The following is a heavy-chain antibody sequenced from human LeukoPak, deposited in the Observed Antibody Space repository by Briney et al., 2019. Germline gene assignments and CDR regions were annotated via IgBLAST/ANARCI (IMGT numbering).Heavy chain of an antibody. CDR2: INHSGST. CDR1: GGSFSGYY. J-gene: IGHJ5*02. V-gene: IGHV4-34*01. D-gene: IGHD3-3*01. Sequence: PSETLSLTCAVYGGSFSGYYWSWIRQPPGKGLEWIGEINHSGSTNYNPSLKSRVTISVGTSKNQFSLKLSSVTAADTAVYYCARGWVYYDFWSGYYTGNWFDPWGQGTLVTVSS. CDR3: ARGWVYYDFWSGYYTGNWFDP.